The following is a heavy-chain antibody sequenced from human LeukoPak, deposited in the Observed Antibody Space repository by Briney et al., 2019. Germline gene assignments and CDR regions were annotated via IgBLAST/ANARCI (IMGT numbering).Heavy chain of an antibody. CDR3: ASGGYYYDSSGYCYVFWYFDY. CDR2: IIPIFGTA. Sequence: ASVKVPCKASGGTFSSYAISWVRQAPGQGLEWMGGIIPIFGTANYAQKFQGRVTITADESTSTAYMELSSLRSEDTAVYYCASGGYYYDSSGYCYVFWYFDYWGQGTLVTVSS. V-gene: IGHV1-69*13. D-gene: IGHD3-22*01. J-gene: IGHJ4*02. CDR1: GGTFSSYA.